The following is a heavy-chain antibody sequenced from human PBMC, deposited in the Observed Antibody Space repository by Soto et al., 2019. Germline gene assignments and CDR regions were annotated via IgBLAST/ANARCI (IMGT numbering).Heavy chain of an antibody. V-gene: IGHV1-69*13. CDR2: IIPIFGTA. CDR1: GGTFSSYT. J-gene: IGHJ6*02. D-gene: IGHD2-15*01. Sequence: SVKVSCKASGGTFSSYTISWVRQAPGQGLEWMGGIIPIFGTANYAQKFQGIVTITADESTSTAYMELSSLRSEDTAVYYCASSGYCSGGSCSYPQYYYYGMDVWGQGTTVTVSS. CDR3: ASSGYCSGGSCSYPQYYYYGMDV.